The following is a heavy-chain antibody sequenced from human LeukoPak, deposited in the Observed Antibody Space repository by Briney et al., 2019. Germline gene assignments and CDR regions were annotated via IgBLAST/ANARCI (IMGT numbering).Heavy chain of an antibody. CDR3: AREQLLLWYFDL. J-gene: IGHJ2*01. V-gene: IGHV4-34*01. D-gene: IGHD6-13*01. Sequence: SETLSLTCAVYGGSFSDFYWSWIRQPPGKGLEWIGEINHSGSTNYNPSLKSLVTLSVDTSKNQYPLKLSSVTAADAAVYYCAREQLLLWYFDLWGRGALVTVSS. CDR1: GGSFSDFY. CDR2: INHSGST.